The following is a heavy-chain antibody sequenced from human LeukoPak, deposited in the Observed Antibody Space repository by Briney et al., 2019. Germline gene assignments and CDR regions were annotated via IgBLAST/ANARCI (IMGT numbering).Heavy chain of an antibody. V-gene: IGHV4-31*03. D-gene: IGHD3-16*02. J-gene: IGHJ5*02. CDR2: IYYSGST. CDR3: ARAEDDYVWGSYRYKESWFDP. CDR1: GGSISSGGYY. Sequence: SETLSLTCTVSGGSISSGGYYWSWIRQHPGKGLEWIGYIYYSGSTYYNPSLKSRVTISVDTSKNQFSLKLSSVTAADTAVYYCARAEDDYVWGSYRYKESWFDPWGQGTLVIVSS.